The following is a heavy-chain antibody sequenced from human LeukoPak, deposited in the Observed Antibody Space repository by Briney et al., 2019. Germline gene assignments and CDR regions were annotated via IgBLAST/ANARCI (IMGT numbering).Heavy chain of an antibody. CDR3: ARGVDMAAAGRQIDY. Sequence: AAVNVSFKASAYTFTSHYMDWVRQAPGQGLERMGTINPSGGSTSYAQKCQGRVTIPRDTSTTTVYMDLSSLRSEDTAVYCCARGVDMAAAGRQIDYWGQGTLVTVSS. CDR2: INPSGGST. V-gene: IGHV1-46*01. D-gene: IGHD6-13*01. CDR1: AYTFTSHY. J-gene: IGHJ4*02.